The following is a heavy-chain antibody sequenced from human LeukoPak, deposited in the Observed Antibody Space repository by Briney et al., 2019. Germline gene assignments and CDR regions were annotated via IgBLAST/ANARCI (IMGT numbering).Heavy chain of an antibody. V-gene: IGHV3-30*02. D-gene: IGHD1-20*01. CDR3: AKGGYNWKEEDNAFDI. Sequence: PGGSLRLSCAASGFTFSSYGMHWVRQAPGKGLEWVAVIWYGGSNKYYADSVKGRFTISRDNFKNTLYLQMNSLRAEDTAVYYCAKGGYNWKEEDNAFDIWGQGTMVTVSS. CDR1: GFTFSSYG. CDR2: IWYGGSNK. J-gene: IGHJ3*02.